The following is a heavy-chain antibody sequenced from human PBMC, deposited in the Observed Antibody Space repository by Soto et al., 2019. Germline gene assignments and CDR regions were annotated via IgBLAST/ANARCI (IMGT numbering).Heavy chain of an antibody. CDR2: ISGSGGST. V-gene: IGHV3-23*01. CDR3: AKTHTRPNWFDP. D-gene: IGHD3-3*01. Sequence: EVQLLESGGGLVQPGGSLRLSCAASGFTFSSYAMSWVRQAPGNWLEWVSAISGSGGSTYYADSVKGRFTICRDNCKNTLYLQMNSLRAEDTAVYYCAKTHTRPNWFDPWGQGTLVTVAS. J-gene: IGHJ5*02. CDR1: GFTFSSYA.